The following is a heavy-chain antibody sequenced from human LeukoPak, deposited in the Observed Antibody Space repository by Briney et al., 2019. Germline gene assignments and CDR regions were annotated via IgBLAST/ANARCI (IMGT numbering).Heavy chain of an antibody. Sequence: PSETLFLTCTVSGGSISSGGYYWSWIRQHPGKGLEWIGYIFYSGSTYYNPSLKSRVTISVDTSKNLFSLKLSSVTAADTAVYYCARDRDRGTFDYWGQGTLVTVSS. J-gene: IGHJ4*02. D-gene: IGHD1/OR15-1a*01. CDR2: IFYSGST. V-gene: IGHV4-31*03. CDR1: GGSISSGGYY. CDR3: ARDRDRGTFDY.